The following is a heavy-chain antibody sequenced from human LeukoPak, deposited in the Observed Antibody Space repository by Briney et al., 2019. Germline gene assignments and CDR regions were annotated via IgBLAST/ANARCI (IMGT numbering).Heavy chain of an antibody. Sequence: PGGSLRLSCAASGFTFNNYWMSWVRQGPGKGLEWVAHIKEDTSQKYYVGSVEGRFTISRDNVRNSLYLQMNSLRGEDTAVYFCARQVSREGHFDYWGQGALVTVSS. CDR3: ARQVSREGHFDY. D-gene: IGHD1-26*01. J-gene: IGHJ4*02. V-gene: IGHV3-7*01. CDR2: IKEDTSQK. CDR1: GFTFNNYW.